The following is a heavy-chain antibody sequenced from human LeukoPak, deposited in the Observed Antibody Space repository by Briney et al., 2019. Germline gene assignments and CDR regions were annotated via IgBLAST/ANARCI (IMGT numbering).Heavy chain of an antibody. D-gene: IGHD6-13*01. Sequence: GGSLRLSRAASGFTFSSYWMSWVRQAPGKGLEWVANIKQDGSEKYYVDSVKGRFTISRDNAKNSLYLQMNSLRAEDTAVYYCARRGRPYSSSWYVDYWGQGTLVTVSS. CDR3: ARRGRPYSSSWYVDY. CDR1: GFTFSSYW. CDR2: IKQDGSEK. J-gene: IGHJ4*02. V-gene: IGHV3-7*01.